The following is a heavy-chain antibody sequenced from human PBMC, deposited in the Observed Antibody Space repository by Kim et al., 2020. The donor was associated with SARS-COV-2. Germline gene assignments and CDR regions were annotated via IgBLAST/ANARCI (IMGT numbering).Heavy chain of an antibody. J-gene: IGHJ5*02. D-gene: IGHD3-22*01. Sequence: ASVKVSCKVSGNTLTELSMHWVRQTPEIGLEWMGGFDLEDGEAIYAQKFQGRITMTEDTSTDTTYMDLSSLTSEDTAVYYCVTVGQTSGYFWAFDTWGQGTLVTVSS. CDR3: VTVGQTSGYFWAFDT. V-gene: IGHV1-24*01. CDR1: GNTLTELS. CDR2: FDLEDGEA.